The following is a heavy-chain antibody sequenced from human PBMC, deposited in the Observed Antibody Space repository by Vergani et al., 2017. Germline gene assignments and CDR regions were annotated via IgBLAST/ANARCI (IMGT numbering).Heavy chain of an antibody. CDR2: IYASGNT. D-gene: IGHD2/OR15-2a*01. CDR1: GDSIDRVSYY. Sequence: QVQLQESGPGLVKPSQTLFLTCTVSGDSIDRVSYYWTWIRQPAGKGLEWIGRIYASGNTHYNPPLRSRVIMSVDTSKNQIPLKRTSVTAEDTAVYYCARVFSPSAFWYLDLWGRGTLVPVP. V-gene: IGHV4-61*02. CDR3: ARVFSPSAFWYLDL. J-gene: IGHJ2*01.